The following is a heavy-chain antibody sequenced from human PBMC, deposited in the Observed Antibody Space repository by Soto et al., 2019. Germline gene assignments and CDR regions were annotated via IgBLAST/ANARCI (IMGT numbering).Heavy chain of an antibody. Sequence: PGWSLRLSCASSVFTFISYAMHWVRQAPGKGLEWVSVISYDGSNKYYADSVKGRFTISRDNSKSTLYLQMSSLRDEATAVYYCARLTTTYYYDSSGSTQHWGQGTLVTVSS. D-gene: IGHD3-22*01. CDR2: ISYDGSNK. V-gene: IGHV3-30-3*01. J-gene: IGHJ1*01. CDR1: VFTFISYA. CDR3: ARLTTTYYYDSSGSTQH.